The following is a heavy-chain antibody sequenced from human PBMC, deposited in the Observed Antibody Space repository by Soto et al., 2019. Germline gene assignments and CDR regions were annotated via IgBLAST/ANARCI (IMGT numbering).Heavy chain of an antibody. Sequence: PGGSLRLSCAASGFTFSSYAMHWVRQAPGNGLVWEAVISYDGSNKYYADSVKGRFTTSRDNSKNTLYLQMNSLRAEDTAVYYWARDGGYSSSNGMDVWGQGTTVTVSS. J-gene: IGHJ6*02. CDR1: GFTFSSYA. CDR2: ISYDGSNK. D-gene: IGHD6-13*01. CDR3: ARDGGYSSSNGMDV. V-gene: IGHV3-30-3*01.